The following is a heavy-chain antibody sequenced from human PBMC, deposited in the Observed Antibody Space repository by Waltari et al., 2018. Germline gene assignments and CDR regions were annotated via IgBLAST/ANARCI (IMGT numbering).Heavy chain of an antibody. CDR3: AKEGLGGDRQFDY. V-gene: IGHV3-21*06. CDR2: ISGDNTYT. J-gene: IGHJ4*02. D-gene: IGHD2-21*02. Sequence: EVQLVESGGGLVQPGGSLSLPCVASGFMFSTFSMNWVRQAPGKGLEWVSSISGDNTYTYYSGSVKGRFTISRDNAKNSLFLQMNGLRDEDTAIYYCAKEGLGGDRQFDYWGQGTLVSVSS. CDR1: GFMFSTFS.